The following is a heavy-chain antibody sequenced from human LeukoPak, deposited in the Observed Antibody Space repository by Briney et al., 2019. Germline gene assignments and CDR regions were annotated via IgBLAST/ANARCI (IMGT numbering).Heavy chain of an antibody. D-gene: IGHD5-24*01. J-gene: IGHJ4*02. CDR2: ISYDGSKK. Sequence: PGGPLKLSCAASGLTSSTYEMTWVRQSPGKGLEWGTIISYDGSKKYYADYVKGRFTISRDNSKNTLYLQMNSLRAEDTAVYYCARNFRDGYNNSFDYWGQGTLVTVSS. CDR1: GLTSSTYE. CDR3: ARNFRDGYNNSFDY. V-gene: IGHV3-30*04.